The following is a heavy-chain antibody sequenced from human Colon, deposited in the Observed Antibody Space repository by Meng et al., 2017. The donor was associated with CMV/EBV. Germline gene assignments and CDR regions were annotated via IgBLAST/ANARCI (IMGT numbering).Heavy chain of an antibody. CDR1: ELHARTIV. CDR2: INPDDYT. D-gene: IGHD3-10*01. J-gene: IGHJ4*01. Sequence: VRFLESGEPWVQRWGSLSVSCQSFELHARTIVFNGLRHAQGKGLEWVSLINPDDYTRYADSVNGRVTISRDNSKNTVHLQMNSLRAEDTAVYYCGRDRGEGGFFDYWAQEPLAPFP. V-gene: IGHV3-66*01. CDR3: GRDRGEGGFFDY.